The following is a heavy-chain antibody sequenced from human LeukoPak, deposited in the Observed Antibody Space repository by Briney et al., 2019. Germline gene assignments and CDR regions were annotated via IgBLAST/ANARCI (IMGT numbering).Heavy chain of an antibody. D-gene: IGHD5-12*01. CDR1: GGSVSSGSYY. V-gene: IGHV4-61*01. J-gene: IGHJ4*02. CDR3: ARAYSGYRFDY. Sequence: SETLSLTCTVSGGSVSSGSYYWSWIRQPPGKRLEWIGYIYYSGSTNYNPSLKSRVTISVDTSKNQFSLKLSSVTAADTAVYYCARAYSGYRFDYWGQGTLVTVSS. CDR2: IYYSGST.